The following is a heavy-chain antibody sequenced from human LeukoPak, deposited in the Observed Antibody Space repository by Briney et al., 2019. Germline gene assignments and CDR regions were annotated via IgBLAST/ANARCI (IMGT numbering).Heavy chain of an antibody. CDR3: ARDITTGTTRFDP. CDR1: GYTFTSYA. V-gene: IGHV1-3*01. J-gene: IGHJ5*02. Sequence: ASVKVSCKASGYTFTSYAVHWVRQAPGQRLEWMGWIHAGTGNTKYSQKFQGRVTITRNTSASTVYMELSRLRPEDTAVYYCARDITTGTTRFDPWGQGTLVTVSS. CDR2: IHAGTGNT. D-gene: IGHD1-1*01.